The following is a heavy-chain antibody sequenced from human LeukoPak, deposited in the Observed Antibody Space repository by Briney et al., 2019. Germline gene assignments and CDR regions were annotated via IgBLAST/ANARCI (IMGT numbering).Heavy chain of an antibody. CDR1: GFTVSSNY. J-gene: IGHJ3*02. Sequence: PGGSLRLSCAASGFTVSSNYMSWVRQAPGKGLEWVSVIYSGGSTYYADSVKGRFTISRDNAKNSLYLQMNSLRAEDMALYYCAKDTARRGYSYGYWRAAFDIWGRGTMVTVSS. D-gene: IGHD5-18*01. CDR3: AKDTARRGYSYGYWRAAFDI. V-gene: IGHV3-53*05. CDR2: IYSGGST.